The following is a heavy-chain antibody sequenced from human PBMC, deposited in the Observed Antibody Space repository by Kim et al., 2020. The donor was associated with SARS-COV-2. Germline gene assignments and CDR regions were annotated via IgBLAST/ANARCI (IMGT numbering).Heavy chain of an antibody. CDR2: INSDGSST. CDR1: GFTFSSYW. J-gene: IGHJ4*02. V-gene: IGHV3-74*01. D-gene: IGHD5-18*01. Sequence: GGSLRLSCAASGFTFSSYWMHWVRQAPGKGLVWVSRINSDGSSTSYADSVKGRFTISRDNAKNTLYLQMNSLRVEDTAVYYCTREAAMAPDFDYWGQGTLVTVSS. CDR3: TREAAMAPDFDY.